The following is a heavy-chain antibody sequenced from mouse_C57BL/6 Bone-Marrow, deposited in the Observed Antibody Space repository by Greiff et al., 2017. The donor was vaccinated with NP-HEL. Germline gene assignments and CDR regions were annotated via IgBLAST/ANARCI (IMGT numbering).Heavy chain of an antibody. CDR1: GYSFTGYF. Sequence: EVKLQQSGPELVKPGDSVKISCKASGYSFTGYFMNWVMQSHGKSLEWIGRINPYNGDTFYNQKFKGKATLTVDKSSSTAHMELRSLTSEDSAVYYCASGYYYGSSSFAYWGQGTLVTVSA. CDR2: INPYNGDT. J-gene: IGHJ3*01. D-gene: IGHD1-1*01. CDR3: ASGYYYGSSSFAY. V-gene: IGHV1-20*01.